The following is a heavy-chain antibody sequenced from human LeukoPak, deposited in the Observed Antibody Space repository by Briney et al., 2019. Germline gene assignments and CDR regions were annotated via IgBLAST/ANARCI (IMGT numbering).Heavy chain of an antibody. CDR2: IYYSGST. CDR1: GGSFSGYY. Sequence: SETLSLTCAVYGGSFSGYYWSWIRQPPGKGLEWIGSIYYSGSTYYNPSLKSRVTISVDTSKNQFSLKLSSVTAADTAVYYCARRTYYYGSGSYYIDPWGQGTLVTVSS. D-gene: IGHD3-10*01. CDR3: ARRTYYYGSGSYYIDP. V-gene: IGHV4-34*01. J-gene: IGHJ5*02.